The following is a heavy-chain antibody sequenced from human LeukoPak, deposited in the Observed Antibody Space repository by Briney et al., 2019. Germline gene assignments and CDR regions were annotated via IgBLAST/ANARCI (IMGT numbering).Heavy chain of an antibody. D-gene: IGHD1-1*01. Sequence: SSETLSLTCTVSGGSISSYYWSWIRQPPGKGLEWIRYIYYSGSTNYNPSLKSRVTISVKTSKNQFSLKLSSVTAADTAVYYCARRRGYVGWFDPWGQGTLVTVSS. CDR1: GGSISSYY. CDR3: ARRRGYVGWFDP. V-gene: IGHV4-59*12. CDR2: IYYSGST. J-gene: IGHJ5*02.